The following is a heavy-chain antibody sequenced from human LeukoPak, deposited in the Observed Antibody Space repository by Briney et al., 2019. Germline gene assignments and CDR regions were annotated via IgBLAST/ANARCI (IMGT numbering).Heavy chain of an antibody. CDR3: ARDREIEGSVDYFDY. V-gene: IGHV3-9*01. J-gene: IGHJ4*02. CDR2: ISWNSGSI. D-gene: IGHD4-23*01. CDR1: GFTFDDSG. Sequence: PGGSLRLSCAASGFTFDDSGMHWVRHAPGKGLEWVSGISWNSGSIAYADSVKGRFTISRDNAKNSLNVQMSSLRAEDTALYYCARDREIEGSVDYFDYWGQGTLVTVSS.